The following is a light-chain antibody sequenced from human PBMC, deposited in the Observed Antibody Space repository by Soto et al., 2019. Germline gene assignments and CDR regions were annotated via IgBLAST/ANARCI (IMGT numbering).Light chain of an antibody. V-gene: IGKV3-15*01. J-gene: IGKJ2*01. CDR3: HQYNNWPRT. CDR2: GAS. Sequence: EIVMTQSPATLSVSPGERATLSCRASQSVSSNLAWYQQKPDQAPRLLIYGASTRATGIPARFSGSGSGTAFTLSISSLQSEDFAVYYCHQYNNWPRTFGQGTKLEIK. CDR1: QSVSSN.